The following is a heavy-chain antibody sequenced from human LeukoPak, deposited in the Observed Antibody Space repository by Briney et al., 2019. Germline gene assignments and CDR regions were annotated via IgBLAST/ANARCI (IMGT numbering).Heavy chain of an antibody. J-gene: IGHJ4*02. CDR2: IYSGGSI. CDR3: ARGQHCGGDCFYFDY. V-gene: IGHV3-53*01. D-gene: IGHD2-21*01. Sequence: GGSLRLSCAASGFTVSSNYMSWVRQAPGKGLEWVSVIYSGGSIYYADSVKGRFTISRDNAKNSLYLQMNSLRAEDTAVYYCARGQHCGGDCFYFDYWGQGTLVTVSS. CDR1: GFTVSSNY.